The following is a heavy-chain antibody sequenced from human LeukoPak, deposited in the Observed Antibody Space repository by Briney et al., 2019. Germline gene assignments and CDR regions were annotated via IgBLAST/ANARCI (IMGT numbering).Heavy chain of an antibody. CDR3: VRDVGTSTAYTNRFDT. CDR1: GFKFSTYD. D-gene: IGHD1-26*01. Sequence: GGSLRLSCAASGFKFSTYDMHWVRQPTGKALEWVSAIGTVGDTYYSDSAKGRFTISREDAKNSFYLQMNYLRAEDTAVYYCVRDVGTSTAYTNRFDTWGQGTLVTVSS. J-gene: IGHJ5*02. V-gene: IGHV3-13*01. CDR2: IGTVGDT.